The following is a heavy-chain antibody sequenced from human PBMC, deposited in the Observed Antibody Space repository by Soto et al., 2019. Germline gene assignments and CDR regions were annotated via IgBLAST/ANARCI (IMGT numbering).Heavy chain of an antibody. D-gene: IGHD3-3*01. CDR1: GGSISSGGYY. V-gene: IGHV4-31*03. Sequence: SETLSLTCTVSGGSISSGGYYWSWIRQHPGKGLEWVGYIYYSGSTYYNPSLKSRVTISVDTSKNQFSLKLSSVTAADTAVYYCARGKTYYDFWSGYSLDYWGQGTLVTVSS. CDR3: ARGKTYYDFWSGYSLDY. CDR2: IYYSGST. J-gene: IGHJ4*02.